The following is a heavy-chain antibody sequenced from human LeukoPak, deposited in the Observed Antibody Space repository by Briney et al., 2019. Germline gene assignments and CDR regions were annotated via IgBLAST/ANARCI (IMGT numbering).Heavy chain of an antibody. Sequence: ASVKVSCKASGYTFTSYDINWVRQATGQGLEWMGWMNPNSGNTGYAQKFQGRVTITRNTSISTAYMELSSLRSEDTAVSYCARVTGGDFWSGYYPRSEFDYWGQGTLVTVSS. CDR1: GYTFTSYD. D-gene: IGHD3-3*01. CDR3: ARVTGGDFWSGYYPRSEFDY. V-gene: IGHV1-8*03. J-gene: IGHJ4*02. CDR2: MNPNSGNT.